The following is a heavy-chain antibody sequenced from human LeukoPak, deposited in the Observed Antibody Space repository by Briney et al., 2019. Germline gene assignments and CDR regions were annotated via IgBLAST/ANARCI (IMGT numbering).Heavy chain of an antibody. D-gene: IGHD3-10*01. CDR3: ATVNGAINYYGSGSYYNWFDP. V-gene: IGHV1-18*01. CDR2: ISAYNGNT. CDR1: GYTFTSYG. J-gene: IGHJ5*02. Sequence: ASVKVSCKASGYTFTSYGISWVRQAPGQGLEWMGWISAYNGNTNYAQKLQGRVTMTTDTSTSTAYMELRSQRSDDTAVYYCATVNGAINYYGSGSYYNWFDPWGQGTLVTVSS.